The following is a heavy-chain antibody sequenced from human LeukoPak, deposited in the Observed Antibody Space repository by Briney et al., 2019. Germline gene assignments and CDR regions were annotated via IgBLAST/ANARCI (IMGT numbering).Heavy chain of an antibody. J-gene: IGHJ3*02. Sequence: SETLSLTCTVSGGSISSYYWSWIRQPPGKGLEWIGYIYYSGSTNYNPSLKSRVTISVDTSKNQFSLKLSSVTAADTAVYYCARFGNYYDSSSYYSLDAFDIWGQGTMVTVSS. D-gene: IGHD3-22*01. CDR1: GGSISSYY. V-gene: IGHV4-59*01. CDR2: IYYSGST. CDR3: ARFGNYYDSSSYYSLDAFDI.